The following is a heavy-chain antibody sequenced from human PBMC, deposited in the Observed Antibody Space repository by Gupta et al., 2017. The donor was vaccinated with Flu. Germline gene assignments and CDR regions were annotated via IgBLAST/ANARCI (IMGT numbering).Heavy chain of an antibody. Sequence: QLQLQESGPGLVKPSETLSLTCTVSGGSISSSSYYWGWIRQPPGKGLEWIGSIYYSGSTYYNPSLKSRVTISVDTPKNQFSLKLSSGTAADTAVYYWARQPEAIFGVVTHSWSGHNWFDPWGQGTLVTVSS. CDR3: ARQPEAIFGVVTHSWSGHNWFDP. J-gene: IGHJ5*02. CDR2: IYYSGST. V-gene: IGHV4-39*01. D-gene: IGHD3-3*01. CDR1: GGSISSSSYY.